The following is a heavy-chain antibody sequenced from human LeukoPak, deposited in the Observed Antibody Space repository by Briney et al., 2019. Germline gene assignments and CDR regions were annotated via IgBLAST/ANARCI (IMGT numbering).Heavy chain of an antibody. CDR1: GFTFDDYA. J-gene: IGHJ3*02. Sequence: GGSLRLSCAASGFTFDDYAMHWVRQAPGKGLEWVSGISWNSGSIGYADSVKGRFTISRDNAKNSLYLQMNSLRAEDTALYYCASGYYDILTGYYKEHAFDIWGQGTMVTVSS. CDR3: ASGYYDILTGYYKEHAFDI. CDR2: ISWNSGSI. D-gene: IGHD3-9*01. V-gene: IGHV3-9*01.